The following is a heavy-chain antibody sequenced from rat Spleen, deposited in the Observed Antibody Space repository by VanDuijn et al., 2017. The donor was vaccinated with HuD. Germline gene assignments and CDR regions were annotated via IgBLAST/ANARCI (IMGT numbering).Heavy chain of an antibody. V-gene: IGHV5-46*01. Sequence: EVQLEESGGGLGQPGRSMRLSCAASGFTFSSFPMAWVRQAPTRGLEWVATISSDGRRNYYRDSMKGRFTISRDDAKTSLYLQMDSLRSEDTATYYCARHGYNSYFDYWGQGVMVTVSS. CDR1: GFTFSSFP. J-gene: IGHJ2*01. CDR2: ISSDGRRN. CDR3: ARHGYNSYFDY. D-gene: IGHD1-9*01.